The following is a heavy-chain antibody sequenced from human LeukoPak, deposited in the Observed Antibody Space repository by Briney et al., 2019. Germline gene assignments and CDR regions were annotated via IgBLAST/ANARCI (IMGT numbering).Heavy chain of an antibody. J-gene: IGHJ4*02. D-gene: IGHD2-2*01. CDR2: NSSSSSYI. V-gene: IGHV3-21*01. CDR3: ARGSSSCFDY. CDR1: GFTFSSYS. Sequence: GGSLRLSCAASGFTFSSYSMSWVRQAPGKGLEWVSSNSSSSSYIYYADSVKGRFTISRDNAKNSLYLQMNSLRAEDTAVYYCARGSSSCFDYWGQGTLVTVSS.